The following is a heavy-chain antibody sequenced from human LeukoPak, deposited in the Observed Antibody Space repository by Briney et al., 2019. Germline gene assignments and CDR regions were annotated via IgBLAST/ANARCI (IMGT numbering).Heavy chain of an antibody. CDR1: GFTFSSYW. J-gene: IGHJ5*02. D-gene: IGHD5-18*01. CDR3: AKADAVDTAGFDP. CDR2: INSDGSAT. Sequence: GGSLRLSCAASGFTFSSYWMSWVRQAPGKGLMWVSQINSDGSATSCADPVKGRCTISRDNAKNMLYLEMNSLRAEDTALYYCAKADAVDTAGFDPWGQGTLVTVSS. V-gene: IGHV3-74*01.